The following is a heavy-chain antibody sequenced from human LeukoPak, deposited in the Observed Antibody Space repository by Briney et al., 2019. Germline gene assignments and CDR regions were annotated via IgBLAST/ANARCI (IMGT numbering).Heavy chain of an antibody. CDR3: ARRTYYYDSSGYYGWFDP. Sequence: SETLSLTCAVYGGSFSGYYWSWIRQPPGKGLEWIGEINHSGSTNYNPSLKSRVTISVDTSKNQFSLKLSSVTAADTAVYYCARRTYYYDSSGYYGWFDPWGQGTLVTVSS. CDR2: INHSGST. CDR1: GGSFSGYY. D-gene: IGHD3-22*01. V-gene: IGHV4-34*01. J-gene: IGHJ5*02.